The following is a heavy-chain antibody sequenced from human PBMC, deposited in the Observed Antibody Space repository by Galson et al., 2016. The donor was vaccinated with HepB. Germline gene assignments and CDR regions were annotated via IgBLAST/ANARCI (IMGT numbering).Heavy chain of an antibody. V-gene: IGHV4-31*03. CDR1: GGPINSAGYF. Sequence: TLSLTCSVSGGPINSAGYFCTWIRQHPGKGLEWIGHIYYTGTTYDNPSLKNRVTISLDTSNNQFSLKLSSVTAADTAIYYCATTGGYGFNFDFWGQGTPVIVSS. CDR3: ATTGGYGFNFDF. CDR2: IYYTGTT. J-gene: IGHJ4*02. D-gene: IGHD5-12*01.